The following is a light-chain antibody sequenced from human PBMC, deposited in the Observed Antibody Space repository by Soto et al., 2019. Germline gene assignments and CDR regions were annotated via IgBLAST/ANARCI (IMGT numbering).Light chain of an antibody. V-gene: IGKV2-30*01. CDR2: KVS. J-gene: IGKJ5*01. CDR1: QGLLYSDGNTY. CDR3: MQGTHLPIT. Sequence: DVVMTQSPLSLSVTLGQPASISCWSTQGLLYSDGNTYLNWFQQRPGQSPRRLIYKVSDRDSGVPDRFRGSGSGTDFTLKISRVEAEDVGVYYCMQGTHLPITLGHGTRLEIK.